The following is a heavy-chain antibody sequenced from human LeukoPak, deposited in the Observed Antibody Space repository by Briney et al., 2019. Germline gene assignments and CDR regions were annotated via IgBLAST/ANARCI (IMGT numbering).Heavy chain of an antibody. J-gene: IGHJ6*02. Sequence: GGSLRLSCAASGFTFSSYGMNWVRQAPGKGLEWVSVIYSGGSRNYADSVRGRFTISRDMSKNTLSLEMSSLRAEDTAVYYCAGEWEKGIAAKDGMDVWGQGTTVTVS. D-gene: IGHD6-13*01. CDR3: AGEWEKGIAAKDGMDV. CDR2: IYSGGSR. CDR1: GFTFSSYG. V-gene: IGHV3-66*01.